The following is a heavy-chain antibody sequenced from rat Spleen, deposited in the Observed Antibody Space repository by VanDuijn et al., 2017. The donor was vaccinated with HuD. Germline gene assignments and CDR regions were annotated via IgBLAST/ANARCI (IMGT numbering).Heavy chain of an antibody. CDR2: ISYDGTAT. Sequence: EVQLVESGGGLVQPGGSLKLSCAASGFTFSDFYMAWVRQAPTKGLEWVASISYDGTATYYRDSVKGRFTVSRDDAKSSLYLQVNSLKSEDTATYYCARRDYYFDYWGQGVMVTVSS. CDR1: GFTFSDFY. CDR3: ARRDYYFDY. J-gene: IGHJ2*01. V-gene: IGHV5-20*01.